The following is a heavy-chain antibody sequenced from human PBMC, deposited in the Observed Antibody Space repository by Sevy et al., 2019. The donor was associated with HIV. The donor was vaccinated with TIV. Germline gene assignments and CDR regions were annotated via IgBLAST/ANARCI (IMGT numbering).Heavy chain of an antibody. J-gene: IGHJ6*02. CDR1: GGSISSYY. V-gene: IGHV4-59*01. CDR3: ARADSGYYYGMDV. Sequence: SETLSLTCTVSGGSISSYYLNWIRQPPGKGLEWIAYIYYTGSTNYNPSLKSRVTMSVYTSKNQFSLNLSSVTAADAAVYYCARADSGYYYGMDVWGQGTTVTVSS. D-gene: IGHD6-25*01. CDR2: IYYTGST.